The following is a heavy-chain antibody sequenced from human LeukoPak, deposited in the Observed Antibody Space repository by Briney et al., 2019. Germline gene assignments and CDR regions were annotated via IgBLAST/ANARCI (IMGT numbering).Heavy chain of an antibody. CDR3: ARGVTTGTTPYYYGMDV. CDR1: GFTVSSNY. J-gene: IGHJ6*02. D-gene: IGHD1-1*01. CDR2: VYSGGST. V-gene: IGHV3-53*01. Sequence: QPGGSLRLSCAASGFTVSSNYMTWVRQAPGKGLEWVSVVYSGGSTYYADSVKGRFTISRDNSKNTLYFQMNSLRAEDTAVYYCARGVTTGTTPYYYGMDVWGQGTTVTVSS.